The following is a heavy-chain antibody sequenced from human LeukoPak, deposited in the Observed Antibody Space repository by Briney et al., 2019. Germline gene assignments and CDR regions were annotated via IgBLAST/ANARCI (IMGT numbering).Heavy chain of an antibody. J-gene: IGHJ4*02. CDR1: GYTFTSYG. V-gene: IGHV1-18*01. CDR2: ISAYNGNT. CDR3: ARGARDSSSSVALYYFDY. Sequence: ASVKVSCKASGYTFTSYGISWVRQAPGQGLEWMGWISAYNGNTNYAQNLRGRVTMTTETSTTTAYMELRSLRSDDTAVYYCARGARDSSSSVALYYFDYWGQGALVTVSS. D-gene: IGHD6-6*01.